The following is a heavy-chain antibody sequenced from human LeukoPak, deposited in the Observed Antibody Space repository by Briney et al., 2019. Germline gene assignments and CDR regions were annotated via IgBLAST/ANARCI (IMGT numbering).Heavy chain of an antibody. CDR2: ISGSGGST. V-gene: IGHV3-23*01. CDR1: GFTFSSYG. CDR3: AKDPYYDIVTGYYVDY. J-gene: IGHJ4*02. D-gene: IGHD3-9*01. Sequence: PGGSLRLSCAASGFTFSSYGMSWVRQAPGKGLEWVSAISGSGGSTYYADSVKGRFTISRDNSKNTLYLQMNSLRAEDTAVYYCAKDPYYDIVTGYYVDYWGQGTLVTVSS.